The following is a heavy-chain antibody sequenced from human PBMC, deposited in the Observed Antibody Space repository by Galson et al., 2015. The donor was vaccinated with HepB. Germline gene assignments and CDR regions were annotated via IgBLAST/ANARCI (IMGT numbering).Heavy chain of an antibody. J-gene: IGHJ5*02. CDR1: GFMFNSFE. CDR3: VRGITVFGFDP. CDR2: ISSSGSTI. V-gene: IGHV3-48*03. D-gene: IGHD3-9*01. Sequence: SLRLSCAASGFMFNSFEMNWVRQAPGKGLEWVPYISSSGSTIYYADSVKGRFTISRDNAKNSLYLQMNNLRAEDTAIYYCVRGITVFGFDPWGQGTLVTVSS.